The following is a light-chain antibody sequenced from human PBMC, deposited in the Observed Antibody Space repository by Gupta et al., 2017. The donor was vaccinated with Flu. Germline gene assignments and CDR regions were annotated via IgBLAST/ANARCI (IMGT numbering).Light chain of an antibody. Sequence: DIQMTQSPSSLSASVGDRVTITCRASQSISNSLNWYQQKPGKAPNLLIYGASNLQSGVPSRVSGSGSGTDFTLTISSLQPDDFATYYCQQSYSTPKTFGQGTKVEIK. CDR1: QSISNS. J-gene: IGKJ1*01. CDR2: GAS. CDR3: QQSYSTPKT. V-gene: IGKV1-39*01.